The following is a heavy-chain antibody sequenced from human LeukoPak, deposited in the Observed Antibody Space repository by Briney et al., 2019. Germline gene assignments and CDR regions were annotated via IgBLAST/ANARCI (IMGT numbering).Heavy chain of an antibody. Sequence: SVKVSCKASGGTFSSYAISWVRQAPGQGLEWMGGIIPIFGTANYAQKFQGRVTMTADESTSTAYMELSSLRSEDTAVYYCARGGPFLEWLLYFRGWGQGTLVTVSS. V-gene: IGHV1-69*13. CDR2: IIPIFGTA. CDR1: GGTFSSYA. CDR3: ARGGPFLEWLLYFRG. J-gene: IGHJ4*02. D-gene: IGHD3-3*01.